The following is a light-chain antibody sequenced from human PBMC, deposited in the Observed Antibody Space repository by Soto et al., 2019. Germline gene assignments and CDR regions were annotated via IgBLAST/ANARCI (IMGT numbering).Light chain of an antibody. J-gene: IGKJ2*01. V-gene: IGKV3-15*01. CDR2: GAS. Sequence: EIVMTLSPATLSVSPGERATLSCRASQSVGSNLAWYQQKPGQAPRLLIYGASTRATGIPARFSGSGSGTEFTLTISSLQSEDFAIYYCQQYNNRPPETFGQGTKLE. CDR3: QQYNNRPPET. CDR1: QSVGSN.